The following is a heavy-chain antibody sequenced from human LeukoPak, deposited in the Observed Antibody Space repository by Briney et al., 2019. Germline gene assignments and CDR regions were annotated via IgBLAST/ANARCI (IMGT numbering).Heavy chain of an antibody. V-gene: IGHV3-21*01. CDR1: GFTFSSYS. CDR2: ISSSSSYI. Sequence: GGSLRLSCAASGFTFSSYSMNWVRQAPGKGLEWVSSISSSSSYIYYANSVKGRFTISRDNAKNSLYLQMNSLRAEDTAVYYCAQLVRDAFDIWGQGTMVTVSS. D-gene: IGHD6-13*01. CDR3: AQLVRDAFDI. J-gene: IGHJ3*02.